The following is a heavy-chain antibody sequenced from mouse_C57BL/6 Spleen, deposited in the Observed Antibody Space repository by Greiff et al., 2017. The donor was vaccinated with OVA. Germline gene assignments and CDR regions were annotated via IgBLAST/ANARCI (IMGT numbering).Heavy chain of an antibody. CDR3: ARTLSYSNYDYYAMDY. CDR2: IYWDDDK. Sequence: QVTLKVSGPGILQSSQTLSLTCSFSGFSLSTSGMGVSWIRQPSGKGLEWLAHIYWDDDKRYNPSLKSRLTIPKDTSRNQVFLKITSVDTADTATYYCARTLSYSNYDYYAMDYWGQGTSVTVSS. J-gene: IGHJ4*01. V-gene: IGHV8-12*01. D-gene: IGHD2-5*01. CDR1: GFSLSTSGMG.